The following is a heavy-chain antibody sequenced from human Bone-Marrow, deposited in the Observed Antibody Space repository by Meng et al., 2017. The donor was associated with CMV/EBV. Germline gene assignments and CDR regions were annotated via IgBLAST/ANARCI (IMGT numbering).Heavy chain of an antibody. CDR2: ISGNNGNT. D-gene: IGHD6-13*01. CDR3: ARDEQQHHGPSDY. CDR1: GYSFTTYG. V-gene: IGHV1-18*01. J-gene: IGHJ4*02. Sequence: ASVKVSCKASGYSFTTYGIDWVRQAPGQGLEWMGWISGNNGNTYYAKNFQGRVTVTTDTSTSTAYMELRSLRSDDTAVYYCARDEQQHHGPSDYWGQGTLVTFSS.